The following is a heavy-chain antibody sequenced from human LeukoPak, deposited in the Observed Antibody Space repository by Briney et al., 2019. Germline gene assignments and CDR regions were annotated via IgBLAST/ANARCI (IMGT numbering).Heavy chain of an antibody. D-gene: IGHD3-10*01. Sequence: SETLSLTCTVSGVSISSGGYYWSWLRQHPGTGLESIVYIYYSGSTYYNPSLNSLVTISVDTSKKQFSLKLSCVTAADAAVYYCARDRAVTMVRGVTFWFDPWGQGTLVTVSS. CDR3: ARDRAVTMVRGVTFWFDP. J-gene: IGHJ5*02. CDR1: GVSISSGGYY. CDR2: IYYSGST. V-gene: IGHV4-31*01.